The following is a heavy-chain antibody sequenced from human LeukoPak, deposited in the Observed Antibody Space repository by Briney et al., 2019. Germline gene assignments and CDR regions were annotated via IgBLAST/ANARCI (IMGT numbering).Heavy chain of an antibody. Sequence: GGSLRLSCAASGFTVSSNYMSWVRQAPGKGLEWVSVIYSGGSTYYADSVKGRFTISRDNSKNTLYLQMNSLRAEDTAVYYCARDLTGDRGYFDYWGQGTLVTVSS. CDR3: ARDLTGDRGYFDY. V-gene: IGHV3-53*01. J-gene: IGHJ4*02. CDR2: IYSGGST. D-gene: IGHD7-27*01. CDR1: GFTVSSNY.